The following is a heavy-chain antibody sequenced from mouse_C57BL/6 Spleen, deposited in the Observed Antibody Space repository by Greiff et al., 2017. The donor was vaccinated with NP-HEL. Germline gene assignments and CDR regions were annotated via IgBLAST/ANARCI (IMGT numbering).Heavy chain of an antibody. V-gene: IGHV1-64*01. CDR3: ARSWARVYYDY. CDR2: IHPNSGST. Sequence: VQLQQPGAELVKPGASVTLSCKASGYTFTSYWLHWVKQRPGQGLEWIGMIHPNSGSTNYNETFKSKATLTVDKSSSTAYMQLSSLTSEDSAFYCGARSWARVYYDYWGKGTTLTVAS. CDR1: GYTFTSYW. J-gene: IGHJ2*01.